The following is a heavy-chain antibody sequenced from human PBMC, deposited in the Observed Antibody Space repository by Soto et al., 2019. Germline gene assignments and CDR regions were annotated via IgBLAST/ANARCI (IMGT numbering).Heavy chain of an antibody. Sequence: HPGGSLRLSCAASGFTFSSYAMSWVRQAPGKGLEWVSAISGSGGSTYYADSVKGRFTISRDNSKNTLYLQMNSLRAEDTAVYYCAKEGPTIFGVVIRGWFDPWGQGTLVTVSS. V-gene: IGHV3-23*01. CDR3: AKEGPTIFGVVIRGWFDP. CDR1: GFTFSSYA. CDR2: ISGSGGST. J-gene: IGHJ5*02. D-gene: IGHD3-3*01.